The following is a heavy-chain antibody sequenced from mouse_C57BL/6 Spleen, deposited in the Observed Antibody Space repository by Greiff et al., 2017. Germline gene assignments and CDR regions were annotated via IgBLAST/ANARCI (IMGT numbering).Heavy chain of an antibody. D-gene: IGHD2-5*01. CDR3: ASRTSYYSNYVGAIDY. CDR2: IYPSDSET. J-gene: IGHJ4*01. CDR1: GYTFTSYW. Sequence: QVQLQQPGAELVRPGSSVKLSCKASGYTFTSYWMDWVKQRPGQGLEWIGNIYPSDSETHYTQKFKDKATLTVDKSSSTAYMQLSSRTSEDSAVYNCASRTSYYSNYVGAIDYWGQGTSVTVSS. V-gene: IGHV1-61*01.